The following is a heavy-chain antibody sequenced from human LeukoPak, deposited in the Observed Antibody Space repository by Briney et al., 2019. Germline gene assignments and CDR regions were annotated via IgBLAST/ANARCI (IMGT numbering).Heavy chain of an antibody. CDR2: ISGSGGST. Sequence: GGSLRLSCAASGFTFGSYAMSWVRQAPGKGLEWVSAISGSGGSTYYADSVKGRFTISRDNSKNTLYLQMNSLRAEDTAVYYCAKAPHNYGDYVGGMDVWGQGTTVTVSS. V-gene: IGHV3-23*01. CDR1: GFTFGSYA. CDR3: AKAPHNYGDYVGGMDV. J-gene: IGHJ6*02. D-gene: IGHD4-17*01.